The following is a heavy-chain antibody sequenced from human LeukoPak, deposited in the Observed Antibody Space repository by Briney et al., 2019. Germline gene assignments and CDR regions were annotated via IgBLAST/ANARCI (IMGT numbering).Heavy chain of an antibody. Sequence: KASETLSLTCTVSGGSISRYYWSWIRQPPGKGLEWIGNIYYSGSTNYNPSLKSRVTISVDTSKNQFSLKLSSVTAADTAVYYCTRGSIAYYYMDVWGKGTTVTISS. CDR3: TRGSIAYYYMDV. D-gene: IGHD3-22*01. V-gene: IGHV4-59*01. CDR2: IYYSGST. J-gene: IGHJ6*03. CDR1: GGSISRYY.